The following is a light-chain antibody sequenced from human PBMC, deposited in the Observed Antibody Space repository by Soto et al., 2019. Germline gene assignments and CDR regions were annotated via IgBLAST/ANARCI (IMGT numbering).Light chain of an antibody. CDR1: QSLPHKNGYNY. CDR3: MQALQLPIS. V-gene: IGKV2-28*01. J-gene: IGKJ5*01. CDR2: LGS. Sequence: IMITQSPLSLPVTPGGAASISCRSSQSLPHKNGYNYLDWYLQKPGQSPQLLIYLGSNRASGVPDRFSGSGSGTDFTLKISRVEAEDVGVYYCMQALQLPISFGHGRRPEI.